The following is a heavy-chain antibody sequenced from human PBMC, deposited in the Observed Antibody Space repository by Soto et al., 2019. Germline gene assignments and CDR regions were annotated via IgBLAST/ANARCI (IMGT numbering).Heavy chain of an antibody. CDR2: IYYSGST. J-gene: IGHJ4*02. V-gene: IGHV4-31*03. D-gene: IGHD6-13*01. CDR1: GGSISSGGYY. CDR3: ASGSSWYVWAYDY. Sequence: SETLSLTCTVSGGSISSGGYYWSWIRQHPGKGLEWIGYIYYSGSTYYNPSLKSRVTISVDTSKNQFSLKLSSVTAADTAVYYCASGSSWYVWAYDYWGQGTLVTVSS.